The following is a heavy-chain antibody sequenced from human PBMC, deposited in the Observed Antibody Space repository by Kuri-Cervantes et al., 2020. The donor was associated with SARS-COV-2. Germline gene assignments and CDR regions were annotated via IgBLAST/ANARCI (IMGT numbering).Heavy chain of an antibody. Sequence: ASVKVSCKASGYTFTSYAMHWVRQAPGQRLEWMGWISAYNGNTNYAQKLQGRVTMTTDTSTSTAYMELRSLRSDDTAVYYCARDLGQLGRAIDYWGQGTLVTVSS. CDR1: GYTFTSYA. V-gene: IGHV1-18*01. CDR2: ISAYNGNT. CDR3: ARDLGQLGRAIDY. D-gene: IGHD6-6*01. J-gene: IGHJ4*02.